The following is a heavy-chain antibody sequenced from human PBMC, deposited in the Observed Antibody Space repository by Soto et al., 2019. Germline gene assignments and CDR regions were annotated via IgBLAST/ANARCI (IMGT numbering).Heavy chain of an antibody. CDR1: GYTFTSYG. J-gene: IGHJ6*02. Sequence: ASVKVSCKASGYTFTSYGISWVRQAPGQGLEWMGWISAYNGNTNYAQKLQGRVTMTTDTSTSTAYMELRSLRSDDTAVYYCARHLHRGSLRDGMDLWGQGTTVTVSS. CDR2: ISAYNGNT. D-gene: IGHD1-26*01. V-gene: IGHV1-18*01. CDR3: ARHLHRGSLRDGMDL.